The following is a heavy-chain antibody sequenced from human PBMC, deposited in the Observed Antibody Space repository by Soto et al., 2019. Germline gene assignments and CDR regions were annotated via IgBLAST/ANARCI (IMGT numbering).Heavy chain of an antibody. CDR3: AKDASNWFYYYYGMDV. V-gene: IGHV1-18*01. Sequence: QIQLVQSEPEVRKPGASVKVSCKASGYIFSNFGISWVRQARGQGLEWMGWISGYNDNTNYAQKFQDRVRMTTDISTSTAYMELTTLRSEDTAVYYCAKDASNWFYYYYGMDVWRQGTTVTVS. CDR1: GYIFSNFG. J-gene: IGHJ6*02. D-gene: IGHD2-2*01. CDR2: ISGYNDNT.